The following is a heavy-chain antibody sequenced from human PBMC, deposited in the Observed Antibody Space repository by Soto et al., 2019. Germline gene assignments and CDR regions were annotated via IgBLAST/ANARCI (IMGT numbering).Heavy chain of an antibody. J-gene: IGHJ6*02. CDR1: GGSISSGDYY. D-gene: IGHD3-3*01. Sequence: QVQLQESGPGLVKPSQTLSLTCTVSGGSISSGDYYWSWIRQPPGKGLEWIGYIYYSGSTYYNPSLRSRVTISVDTSKNQFSLKLSSVTAADTAVYYCAREGYDFWSGYGMDVWGQGTTVTVSS. CDR2: IYYSGST. CDR3: AREGYDFWSGYGMDV. V-gene: IGHV4-30-4*01.